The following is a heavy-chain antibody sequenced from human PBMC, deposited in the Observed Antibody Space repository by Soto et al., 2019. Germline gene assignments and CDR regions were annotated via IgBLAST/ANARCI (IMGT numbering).Heavy chain of an antibody. Sequence: QVQLVQSGDEVRKPGSSVKVSCKASGYIFGNYGITWVRQAPGQVLEWMGWISPYSGNTHYASKGQGRLTMTTDTSTCTAYMDLGSLTSGATAVYDCAMVANYVTPTPQDVWGQANKGTVSS. CDR1: GYIFGNYG. J-gene: IGHJ6*02. D-gene: IGHD3-16*01. V-gene: IGHV1-18*01. CDR3: AMVANYVTPTPQDV. CDR2: ISPYSGNT.